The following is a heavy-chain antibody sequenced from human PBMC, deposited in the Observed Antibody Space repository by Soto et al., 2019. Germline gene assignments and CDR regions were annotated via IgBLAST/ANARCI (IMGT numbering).Heavy chain of an antibody. J-gene: IGHJ4*02. D-gene: IGHD6-13*01. CDR3: ARGLYSSSWSDFDY. CDR1: CYTFTSYG. CDR2: ISAYNGNT. Sequence: VASVKVSFKASCYTFTSYGISWVRQAPGQGLEWMGWISAYNGNTNYAQKLQGRVTMTTDTSTSTAYMELRSLRSDDTAVYYCARGLYSSSWSDFDYWGQGTLVTVSS. V-gene: IGHV1-18*04.